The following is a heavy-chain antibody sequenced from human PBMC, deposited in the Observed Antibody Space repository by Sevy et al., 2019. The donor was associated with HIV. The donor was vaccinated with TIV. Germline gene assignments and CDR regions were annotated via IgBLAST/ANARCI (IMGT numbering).Heavy chain of an antibody. CDR3: VREGLGGFSYSLDC. CDR1: GFSFSTYW. J-gene: IGHJ4*02. CDR2: MNQDGTER. D-gene: IGHD3-16*01. Sequence: GGSLRLSCAASGFSFSTYWMTWVRQAPGKELEWVATMNQDGTERDSVDSVKGRFTISRDNTKTSLFLQMNSLSAEDTGVYYCVREGLGGFSYSLDCWGQGTLVTVSS. V-gene: IGHV3-7*01.